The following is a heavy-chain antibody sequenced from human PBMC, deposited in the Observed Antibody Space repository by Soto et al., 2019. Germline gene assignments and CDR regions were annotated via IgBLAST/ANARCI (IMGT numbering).Heavy chain of an antibody. Sequence: GGSLRLSCAASGFTFSDYYMSWIRQAPGKGLEWVSYISSSGSTIYYADSVKGRFTISRDNAKNSLYLQMNSLRAEDTAVYYCARVGTDYGDRSYYYYYMDVWGKGTTVTVSS. CDR2: ISSSGSTI. CDR1: GFTFSDYY. D-gene: IGHD4-17*01. J-gene: IGHJ6*03. V-gene: IGHV3-11*01. CDR3: ARVGTDYGDRSYYYYYMDV.